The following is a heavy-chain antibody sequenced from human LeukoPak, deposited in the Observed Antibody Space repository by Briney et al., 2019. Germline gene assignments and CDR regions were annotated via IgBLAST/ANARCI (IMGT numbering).Heavy chain of an antibody. CDR1: GGSISSGGYY. CDR3: ARSISSGWYDAFDI. J-gene: IGHJ3*02. CDR2: IYYSGST. Sequence: PSQTLSLTCTVSGGSISSGGYYWSWIRQHPGKGLEWLGYIYYSGSTYYNPSLKSRVTISVDTSKNQFSLKLSSVTAADTAVYYCARSISSGWYDAFDIWGQGTMVTVSS. D-gene: IGHD6-19*01. V-gene: IGHV4-31*03.